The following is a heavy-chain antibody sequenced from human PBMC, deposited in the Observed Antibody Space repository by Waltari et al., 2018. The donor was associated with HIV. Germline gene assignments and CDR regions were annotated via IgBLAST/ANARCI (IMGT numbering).Heavy chain of an antibody. Sequence: QVQLQESGPGLVKASGTLSLTCAVSGGSLTTSNWWNWVRQPPGKGLEWIGEISHSGSTHYSPSLKSRVTISVDKSRNQFSLKLSSVTAADTAVYYYARARPLDYWGQGTLVIVSS. CDR1: GGSLTTSNW. J-gene: IGHJ4*02. CDR3: ARARPLDY. CDR2: ISHSGST. V-gene: IGHV4-4*02.